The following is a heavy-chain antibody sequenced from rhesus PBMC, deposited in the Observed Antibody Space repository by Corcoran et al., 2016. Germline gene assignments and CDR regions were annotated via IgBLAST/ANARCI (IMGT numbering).Heavy chain of an antibody. CDR1: GGSISDSYR. D-gene: IGHD2-2*01. J-gene: IGHJ6*01. CDR3: ARYCTSTTCYAYGLDS. Sequence: QVQLQESGPGVVKPSETLSLTCAVSGGSISDSYRWSWIRQPPGTGLEWIGYIYGSSTSTNYNPSLKSRVTISKDTSKNQFSLKLSSVTAADTAVYYCARYCTSTTCYAYGLDSWGQGVVVTVSS. V-gene: IGHV4S10*01. CDR2: IYGSSTST.